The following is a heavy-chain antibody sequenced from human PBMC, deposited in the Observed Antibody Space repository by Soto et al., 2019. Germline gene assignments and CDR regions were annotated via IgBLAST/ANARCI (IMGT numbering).Heavy chain of an antibody. D-gene: IGHD5-12*01. CDR1: GGSISSYY. Sequence: SETLSLTCTVSGGSISSYYWSWIRQPPGKGLEWIGYIYYSGSTNYNPSLKSRVTISVDTSKNQFSLKLSSVTAADTAVYYCARETVGVATIQFYYYYMDVWGKGTTVTVSS. CDR2: IYYSGST. CDR3: ARETVGVATIQFYYYYMDV. V-gene: IGHV4-59*01. J-gene: IGHJ6*03.